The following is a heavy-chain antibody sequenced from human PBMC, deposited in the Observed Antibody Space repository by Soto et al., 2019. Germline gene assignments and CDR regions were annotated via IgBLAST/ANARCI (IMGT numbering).Heavy chain of an antibody. D-gene: IGHD3-3*01. CDR3: ARVYYDFWSGYYTLEYLDAFDI. J-gene: IGHJ3*02. CDR1: GFTFSSYS. CDR2: ISSSSSTI. V-gene: IGHV3-48*02. Sequence: EVQLVESGGGLVQPGGSLRLSCAASGFTFSSYSMNWVRQAPGKGLEWVSYISSSSSTIYYADSVKGRFTISRDNAKNSLYLQMNSLRDEDTAVYYCARVYYDFWSGYYTLEYLDAFDIWGQGTMVTVSS.